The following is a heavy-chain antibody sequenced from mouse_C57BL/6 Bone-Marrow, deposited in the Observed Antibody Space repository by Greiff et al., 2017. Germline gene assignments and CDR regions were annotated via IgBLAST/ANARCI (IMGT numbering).Heavy chain of an antibody. D-gene: IGHD2-3*01. V-gene: IGHV1-69*01. J-gene: IGHJ1*03. CDR1: GYTFTSYW. CDR3: ARTTYDGYSHWYFDV. CDR2: INPSDSYT. Sequence: QVQLQQPGAELVMPGASVKLSCKASGYTFTSYWMHWVKQRPGQGLEWIGEINPSDSYTNYNQKFKGKSTLTVDKSSSTAYMQLSSLTSEDSAVYYCARTTYDGYSHWYFDVWGTGTTVTVSS.